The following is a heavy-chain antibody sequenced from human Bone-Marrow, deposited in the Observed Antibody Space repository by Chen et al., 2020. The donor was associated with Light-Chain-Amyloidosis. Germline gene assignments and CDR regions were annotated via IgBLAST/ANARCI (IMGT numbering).Heavy chain of an antibody. D-gene: IGHD3-9*01. CDR2: ISGRGGSS. CDR3: AKDISYDDILPGYPADAFDI. CDR1: GLAFSSYA. V-gene: IGHV3-23*04. Sequence: EVQLVESGGGLLQRGGSLRLSCAASGLAFSSYAMSWVRQAPGEGLEWVSTISGRGGSSYYGDSVKGRLTISRDSSKSALFRQMNSLRAEDTAVYYCAKDISYDDILPGYPADAFDIWGQGTMVTVSS. J-gene: IGHJ3*02.